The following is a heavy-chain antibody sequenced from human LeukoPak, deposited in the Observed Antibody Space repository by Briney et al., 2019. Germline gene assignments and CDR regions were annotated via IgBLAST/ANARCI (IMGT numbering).Heavy chain of an antibody. CDR1: GYTFSNYD. Sequence: GGSLRLSCASSGYTFSNYDMLWVRQSAGKGLEWVSAISTAGDTYYPGSEKGRFTISRDNAKNSLYLQMRGLRVDDTAGYYCVSAPAATGWFVFHWGRGTLVTV. CDR2: ISTAGDT. CDR3: VSAPAATGWFVFH. V-gene: IGHV3-13*04. D-gene: IGHD6-19*01. J-gene: IGHJ4*02.